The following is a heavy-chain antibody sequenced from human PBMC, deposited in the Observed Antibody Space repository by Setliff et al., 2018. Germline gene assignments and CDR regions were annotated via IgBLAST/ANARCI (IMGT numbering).Heavy chain of an antibody. V-gene: IGHV3-33*01. CDR2: IWYDGSIK. D-gene: IGHD3-3*01. Sequence: GGSLRLSCAASRFSFNDYGMYWVRQAPGKGLEWVAVIWYDGSIKYYADSVKGRFTISRDNAKNSLYLQMNSLRAEDTALYYCAREVWNYYDKSWSGYADHWGQGTLVTVSS. J-gene: IGHJ4*02. CDR3: AREVWNYYDKSWSGYADH. CDR1: RFSFNDYG.